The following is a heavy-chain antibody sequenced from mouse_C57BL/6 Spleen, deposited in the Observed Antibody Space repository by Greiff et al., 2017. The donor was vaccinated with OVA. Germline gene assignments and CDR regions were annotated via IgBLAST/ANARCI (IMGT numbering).Heavy chain of an antibody. J-gene: IGHJ2*01. Sequence: QVQLQQPGAELVKPGASVKMSCKASGYTFTSYWITWVKQRPGQGLEWIGDIYPGSGSTNYNEQFKSKATLTVATSSSTAYMQLSSLTSEDSAVYYWAREGDYDGYCPFDDWGQGTTLTVSS. V-gene: IGHV1-55*01. CDR1: GYTFTSYW. CDR2: IYPGSGST. CDR3: AREGDYDGYCPFDD. D-gene: IGHD2-3*01.